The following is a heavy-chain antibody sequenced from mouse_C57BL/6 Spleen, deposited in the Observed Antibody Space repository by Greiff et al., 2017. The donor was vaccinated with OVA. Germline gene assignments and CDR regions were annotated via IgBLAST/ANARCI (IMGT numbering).Heavy chain of an antibody. CDR3: AKNDGYYPPYYAMDY. D-gene: IGHD2-3*01. CDR1: GFSLTSYG. J-gene: IGHJ4*01. Sequence: VQLQQSGPGLVQPSQSLSITCTVSGFSLTSYGVHWVRQSPGKGLEWLGVIWRGGSTDYNAAFMSRLSITKDNSKSQVFFKMNSLQADDTAIYYCAKNDGYYPPYYAMDYWGQGTSVTVSS. V-gene: IGHV2-5*01. CDR2: IWRGGST.